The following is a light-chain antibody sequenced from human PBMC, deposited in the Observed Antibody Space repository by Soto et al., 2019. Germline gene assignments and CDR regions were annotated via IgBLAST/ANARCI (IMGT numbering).Light chain of an antibody. CDR3: QQFGISPVYT. CDR2: GGS. CDR1: QSVSSNY. V-gene: IGKV3-20*01. J-gene: IGKJ2*01. Sequence: VGLTQSPDTLSLSPGEGGTLSCRASQSVSSNYLAWYQQKPGQAPRLLIYGGSRRATGIPDRFSGGGSGTDFTLTISRLEPEDVAVYFCQCQQFGISPVYTFGQGTKLEIK.